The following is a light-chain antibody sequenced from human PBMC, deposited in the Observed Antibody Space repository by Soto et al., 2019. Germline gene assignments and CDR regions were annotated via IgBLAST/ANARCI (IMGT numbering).Light chain of an antibody. Sequence: HSALTQPASVSGSPGQSITISCTGTSSDVGRYNYVSWYQQHPGKAPKLMIYEVSNRPSGVSNRFSGSKSGNTASLTISGLQAEDEADYYCTSYTSSSSAVFGGGTKLTVL. CDR2: EVS. CDR3: TSYTSSSSAV. V-gene: IGLV2-14*01. J-gene: IGLJ3*02. CDR1: SSDVGRYNY.